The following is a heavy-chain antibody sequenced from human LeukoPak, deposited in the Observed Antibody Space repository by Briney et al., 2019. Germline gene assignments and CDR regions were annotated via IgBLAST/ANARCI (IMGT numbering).Heavy chain of an antibody. CDR2: INPNSGGT. Sequence: ASVKVSCKASGYTFTGYYMHWVRQAPGQGLEWMGGINPNSGGTNYAKKFQGRVTMTRDTSISTAYMELSSLRSDDTAVYYCARTYYDSSGYWPNPAEYFQHWGQGTLVTVSS. D-gene: IGHD3-22*01. CDR1: GYTFTGYY. J-gene: IGHJ1*01. CDR3: ARTYYDSSGYWPNPAEYFQH. V-gene: IGHV1-2*02.